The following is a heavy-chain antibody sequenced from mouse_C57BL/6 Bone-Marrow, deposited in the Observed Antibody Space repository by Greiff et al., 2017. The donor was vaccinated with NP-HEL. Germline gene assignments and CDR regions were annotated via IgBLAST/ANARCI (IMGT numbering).Heavy chain of an antibody. CDR3: ARHGDGYYGGYFDV. CDR1: EYEFPSHD. J-gene: IGHJ1*03. D-gene: IGHD2-3*01. CDR2: INSDGGST. Sequence: DVKLQESGGGLVQPGESLKLSCESNEYEFPSHDMSWVRKTPEKRLELVAAINSDGGSTYYPDTMERRFIISRDNTKKTLYLQMSSLRSEDTALYYCARHGDGYYGGYFDVWGTGTTVTVSS. V-gene: IGHV5-2*01.